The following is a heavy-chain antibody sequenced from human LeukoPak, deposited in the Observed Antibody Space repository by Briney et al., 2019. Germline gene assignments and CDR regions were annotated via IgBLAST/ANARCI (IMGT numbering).Heavy chain of an antibody. J-gene: IGHJ4*02. D-gene: IGHD1-1*01. CDR2: IIPILGIA. Sequence: SVKVSCKASGGTFSSYAISWVRQAPGQGLEWMGRIIPILGIANYAQKFQGRVTIAADKSTSTAYMELSSLRSEDTAVYYCAREGELRYFDYWGQGTLVTVSS. V-gene: IGHV1-69*04. CDR3: AREGELRYFDY. CDR1: GGTFSSYA.